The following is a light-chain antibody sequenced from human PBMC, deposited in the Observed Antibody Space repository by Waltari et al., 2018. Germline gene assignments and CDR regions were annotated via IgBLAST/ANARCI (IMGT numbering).Light chain of an antibody. V-gene: IGLV4-69*01. CDR1: SGHSTYA. J-gene: IGLJ3*02. Sequence: QLVLTQAPSASASLGASVTPTCTLSSGHSTYATACHHQQPEKGPRYLIRLNNDGSHRKGDGIPDRFSGSRSGAECYLTISSLQSEDEADYYCQTWGTGVVVFGGGTKLTVL. CDR3: QTWGTGVVV. CDR2: LNNDGSH.